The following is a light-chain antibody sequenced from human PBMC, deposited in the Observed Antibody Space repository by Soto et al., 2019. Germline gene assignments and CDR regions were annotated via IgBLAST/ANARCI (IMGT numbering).Light chain of an antibody. V-gene: IGLV1-40*01. J-gene: IGLJ2*01. CDR2: GNS. CDR3: QSYDSSLSGVV. Sequence: QSVLTQPPSVSGAPGQRVTISCTGSSSNIGAGYDVQWYQQLPGTAPKLVIYGNSNWPSGVPDRFSGSKSGTSASLAITGLQAEDEADYYCQSYDSSLSGVVFGGGTKLTVL. CDR1: SSNIGAGYD.